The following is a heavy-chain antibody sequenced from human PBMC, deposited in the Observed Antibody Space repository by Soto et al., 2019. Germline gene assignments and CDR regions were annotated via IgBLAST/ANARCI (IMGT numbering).Heavy chain of an antibody. CDR1: GFTFTRYS. CDR3: ARESEDLTSNFDY. Sequence: GSLRLSCAASGFTFTRYSMNWVRQVPGKGLEWVSSISSTTNYIYYADSMKGRFTVSRDNAKNSVYLDMNSLSAEDTAVYYCARESEDLTSNFDYWGQGTLVTVSS. J-gene: IGHJ4*02. V-gene: IGHV3-21*01. CDR2: ISSTTNYI.